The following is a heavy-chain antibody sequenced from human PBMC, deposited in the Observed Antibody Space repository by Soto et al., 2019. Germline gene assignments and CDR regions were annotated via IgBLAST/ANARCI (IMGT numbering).Heavy chain of an antibody. Sequence: GGSLRLSCAASGFTFSDSAMHWVRQASGKGLEWVGRIRNKGNNYATAYTASVKGRFTISRDNAMTSLWLQMNTLRAEDTAVYYCASLLGGVTTYDHWGQGTLVTVSS. D-gene: IGHD3-10*01. J-gene: IGHJ4*02. CDR2: IRNKGNNYAT. CDR3: ASLLGGVTTYDH. V-gene: IGHV3-73*01. CDR1: GFTFSDSA.